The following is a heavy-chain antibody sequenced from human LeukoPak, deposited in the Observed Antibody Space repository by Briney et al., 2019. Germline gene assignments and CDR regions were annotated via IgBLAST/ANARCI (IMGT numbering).Heavy chain of an antibody. CDR2: IIPLFETV. D-gene: IGHD6-19*01. J-gene: IGHJ4*02. V-gene: IGHV1-69*13. CDR3: ARVQFGNGWSAFDH. CDR1: GGTFSSYA. Sequence: GASVKVSCKASGGTFSSYAISWVRQAPGQGLEWMGGIIPLFETVSYSQKFKGRVTITADDSTTTGYMELSSLSADDTAIYYCARVQFGNGWSAFDHWGQGTVITVSS.